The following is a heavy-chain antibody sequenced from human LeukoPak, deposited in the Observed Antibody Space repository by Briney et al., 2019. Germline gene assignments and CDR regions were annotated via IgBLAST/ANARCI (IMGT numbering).Heavy chain of an antibody. J-gene: IGHJ4*02. CDR1: GFTFSSYW. Sequence: GGSLRLSCAASGFTFSSYWMHWVRQAPGKGLVWVSRISSDGSSTSYADSVKGRFTISRDNAKSTLYLQMNSLRAEDTAVYYCARDRGWELLNYWGQGTLVTVSS. D-gene: IGHD1-26*01. CDR3: ARDRGWELLNY. CDR2: ISSDGSST. V-gene: IGHV3-74*01.